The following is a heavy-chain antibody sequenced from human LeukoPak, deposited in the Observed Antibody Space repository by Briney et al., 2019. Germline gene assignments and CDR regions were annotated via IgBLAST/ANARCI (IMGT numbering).Heavy chain of an antibody. CDR3: AHRLAAAGLFDY. Sequence: SGPTLVNPAQTLTLTCTFSGFSLRTRGEGVGWIRQPPGKGLEWLELIYSDDYKRYSPSLKSRLTITKDTSKNQVVLIMTNMDSVVTATYYCAHRLAAAGLFDYWGQGTLVTVSS. D-gene: IGHD6-13*01. CDR1: GFSLRTRGEG. CDR2: IYSDDYK. J-gene: IGHJ4*02. V-gene: IGHV2-5*02.